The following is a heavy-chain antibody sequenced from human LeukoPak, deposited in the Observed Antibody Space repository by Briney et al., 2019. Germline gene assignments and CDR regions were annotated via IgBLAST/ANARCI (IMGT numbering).Heavy chain of an antibody. CDR1: GFTFSSYG. D-gene: IGHD4-11*01. CDR3: AKDAQRGFDYSNSLEH. J-gene: IGHJ4*01. CDR2: IWSDGSNK. V-gene: IGHV3-33*06. Sequence: SGGSLRLSCAASGFTFSSYGMHWVRQAPGKGLEWVAVIWSDGSNKFYADSVKGRFTISRDNFKNTVFLQMNSLRTGDTALYYCAKDAQRGFDYSNSLEHWGQGSLVTVSS.